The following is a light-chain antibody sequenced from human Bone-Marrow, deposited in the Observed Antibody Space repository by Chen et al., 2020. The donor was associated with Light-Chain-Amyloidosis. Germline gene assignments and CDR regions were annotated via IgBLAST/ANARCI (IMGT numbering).Light chain of an antibody. V-gene: IGKV3-11*01. CDR3: QQRSNWPT. CDR2: DAS. Sequence: EIVLTQSPATLSLSPGERVTLSCRASQSVSSYLAWYQQKPGQAPRLLIYDASNRATGIPARFSGSGSGTDFTLTISRLEPEDFAVYYCQQRSNWPTFGGGTKVEIK. J-gene: IGKJ4*01. CDR1: QSVSSY.